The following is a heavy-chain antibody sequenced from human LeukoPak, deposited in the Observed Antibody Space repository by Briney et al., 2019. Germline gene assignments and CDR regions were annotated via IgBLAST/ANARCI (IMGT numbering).Heavy chain of an antibody. CDR3: ANDYDSSGLNWFDP. Sequence: GGSLRLSRAASGFTFSSYGMSWVRQAPGEGLEGGSSISGSGGSTYYAYSVKGRFTVSRDNHKNTLYLQMTSLRDEATAVYYCANDYDSSGLNWFDPWGQGTLVTVSS. V-gene: IGHV3-23*01. J-gene: IGHJ5*02. D-gene: IGHD3-22*01. CDR2: ISGSGGST. CDR1: GFTFSSYG.